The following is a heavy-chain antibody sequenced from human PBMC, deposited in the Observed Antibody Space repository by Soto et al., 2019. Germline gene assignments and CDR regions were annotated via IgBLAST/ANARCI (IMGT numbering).Heavy chain of an antibody. CDR3: ANDVLDAFDI. CDR1: GYTFTSYD. V-gene: IGHV1-8*01. D-gene: IGHD1-1*01. J-gene: IGHJ3*02. CDR2: MNTNSGNT. Sequence: QVQLVQSGAEVKKPGASVKVSCKASGYTFTSYDINWVRQATGQGLEWMGWMNTNSGNTGYAQKFQGRVTMTRNTSKSTAYMVLSSLRTEHTAVYYCANDVLDAFDIWGQGTMVTVSS.